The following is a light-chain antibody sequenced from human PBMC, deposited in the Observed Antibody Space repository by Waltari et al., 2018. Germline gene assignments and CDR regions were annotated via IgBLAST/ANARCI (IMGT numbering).Light chain of an antibody. CDR3: HAAADNNWF. J-gene: IGLJ2*01. Sequence: YDLAQLFSVSVSPGQTATIPCSADVLAQKYGRWFQQRPGQAPTLILYKDTERPSGIPERFSGSSSGSTVTLTIRGALLEDEADYHCHAAADNNWFFGGGTKLTVL. CDR1: VLAQKY. CDR2: KDT. V-gene: IGLV3-27*01.